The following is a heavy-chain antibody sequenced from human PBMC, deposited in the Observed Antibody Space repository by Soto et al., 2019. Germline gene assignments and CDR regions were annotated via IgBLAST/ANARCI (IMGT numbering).Heavy chain of an antibody. CDR2: ISGSGGST. Sequence: GGSLRLSCAASGFTFSSYAMSWVRQAPGKGLEWVSAISGSGGSTYYVDSVKGRFTISRDNSKNTLYLQMNSLRAEDTAVYYCAKALEWELLLSNWGQGTLVTVSS. J-gene: IGHJ4*02. CDR1: GFTFSSYA. D-gene: IGHD1-26*01. CDR3: AKALEWELLLSN. V-gene: IGHV3-23*01.